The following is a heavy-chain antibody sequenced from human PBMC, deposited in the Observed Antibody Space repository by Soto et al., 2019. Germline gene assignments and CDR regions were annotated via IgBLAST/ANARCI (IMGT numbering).Heavy chain of an antibody. CDR1: GSAIRNSNW. V-gene: IGHV4-28*03. D-gene: IGHD3-22*01. Sequence: SETLSHTSTVSGSAIRNSNWRCWFWHPPGKGLECIGYIYYSGTTYYNPSLKSRVTMSVDTSKNQFSLKLTSVTAVDTAVYYCARGSYYYDSSGYYHYWGQG. CDR3: ARGSYYYDSSGYYHY. CDR2: IYYSGTT. J-gene: IGHJ4*02.